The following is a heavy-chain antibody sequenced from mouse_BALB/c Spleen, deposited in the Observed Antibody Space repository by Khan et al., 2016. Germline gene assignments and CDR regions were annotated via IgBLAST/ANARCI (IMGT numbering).Heavy chain of an antibody. D-gene: IGHD2-4*01. Sequence: VELVESGGGLVKPGGSLKLSCAASGFTFSSYVMSWVRQTPEKRLEWVASISTGGDIYYPDSVKGRFTISRDNARNILYLQMASLRAEDTAMYYCASGDYDRGYYYSIDYWGQGTSVTVSS. J-gene: IGHJ4*01. CDR3: ASGDYDRGYYYSIDY. CDR2: ISTGGDI. CDR1: GFTFSSYV. V-gene: IGHV5-6-5*01.